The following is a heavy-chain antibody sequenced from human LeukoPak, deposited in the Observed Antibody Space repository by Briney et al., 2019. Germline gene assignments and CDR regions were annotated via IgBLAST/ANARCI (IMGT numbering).Heavy chain of an antibody. J-gene: IGHJ4*02. V-gene: IGHV4-4*07. D-gene: IGHD6-19*01. Sequence: PSETLSLTCTVSGGSISSYYWSWIRQPAGKGLEWIGRIYTSGSTNYDPSLKSRVTMSVDTSKNQFSLKLSSVTAADTAVYYCARVTTGYSSGWYFVDYWGQGTLVTVSS. CDR1: GGSISSYY. CDR2: IYTSGST. CDR3: ARVTTGYSSGWYFVDY.